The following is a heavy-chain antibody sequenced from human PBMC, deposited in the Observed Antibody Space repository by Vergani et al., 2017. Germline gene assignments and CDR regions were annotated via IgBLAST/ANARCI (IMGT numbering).Heavy chain of an antibody. CDR3: SRSRSSSYYMDV. Sequence: EVQLVESGGGLVQPGGSLRLSCAASGFTFSSYSMNWVRQAPGKGLEWVSSISSSSSYIYYADSVKGRFTISRDNAKNALYLQMNSLRAEDTAVYYCSRSRSSSYYMDVWGKGTTVTVSS. D-gene: IGHD6-6*01. J-gene: IGHJ6*03. V-gene: IGHV3-21*01. CDR1: GFTFSSYS. CDR2: ISSSSSYI.